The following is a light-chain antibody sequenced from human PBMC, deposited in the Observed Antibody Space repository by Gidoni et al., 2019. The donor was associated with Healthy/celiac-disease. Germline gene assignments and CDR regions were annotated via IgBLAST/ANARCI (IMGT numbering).Light chain of an antibody. CDR3: QAWDSSTGLRNVV. CDR2: QDS. V-gene: IGLV3-1*01. CDR1: KLGDKY. J-gene: IGLJ2*01. Sequence: SYELTQPPSVSVSPGQTASITCSGDKLGDKYACWYQQKPGQSPVLVIYQDSKRPSGIPERFSGSNSGNTATLTISGTQAMDEADYYCQAWDSSTGLRNVVFGGGTKLTVL.